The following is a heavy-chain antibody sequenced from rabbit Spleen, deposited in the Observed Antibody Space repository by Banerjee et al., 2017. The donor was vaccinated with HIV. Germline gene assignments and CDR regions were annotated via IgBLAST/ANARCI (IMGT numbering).Heavy chain of an antibody. D-gene: IGHD1-1*01. CDR2: IYGGDMHST. J-gene: IGHJ6*01. V-gene: IGHV1S40*01. CDR3: ARDTSSSFSSYGMDL. CDR1: GVSFSISSY. Sequence: QSLEESGGDLVKPGASLTLTCKASGVSFSISSYMCWVRQAPGKGLEWIACIYGGDMHSTAYASWAKGRFTISKTSSTTVTLQMTRLTAADTATYFCARDTSSSFSSYGMDLWGQGTLVTVS.